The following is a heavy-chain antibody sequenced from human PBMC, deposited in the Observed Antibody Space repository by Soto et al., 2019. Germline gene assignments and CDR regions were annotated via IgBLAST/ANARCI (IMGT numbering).Heavy chain of an antibody. D-gene: IGHD3-3*01. Sequence: SETLSLTCTVSGGSISSYYWSWIRQPPGKGLEWIGYIYYSGSTNYNPSLKSRVTISVDTSKNQFSLKLSSVTAADTAVYYCARGSGYYPWFDPWGQGTLVTVSS. V-gene: IGHV4-59*01. CDR1: GGSISSYY. CDR2: IYYSGST. J-gene: IGHJ5*02. CDR3: ARGSGYYPWFDP.